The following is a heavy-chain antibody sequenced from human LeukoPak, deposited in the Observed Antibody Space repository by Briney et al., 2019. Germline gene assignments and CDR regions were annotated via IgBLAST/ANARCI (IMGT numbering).Heavy chain of an antibody. J-gene: IGHJ3*02. D-gene: IGHD3-3*01. CDR3: ARGFEVLRFLEWLSNDAFDI. CDR2: IRYDGSNK. CDR1: GFTFSSYG. Sequence: PGGSLRLSCAASGFTFSSYGMHWVRQAPGKGLEWVAFIRYDGSNKYYADSVKGRFTISRDNSKNTLYLQMNSLRAEDTAVYYCARGFEVLRFLEWLSNDAFDIWGQGTMVTVSS. V-gene: IGHV3-30*02.